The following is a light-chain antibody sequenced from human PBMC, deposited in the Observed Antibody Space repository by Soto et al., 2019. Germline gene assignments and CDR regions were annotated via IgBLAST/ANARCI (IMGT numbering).Light chain of an antibody. Sequence: EIVLTQSPATLSLSPGERATLSCRASQSVGIYLAWYQQKPGQAPRLLIFDASKRDTGIPARFSGSGSGTDFTLTITSLESEDFVVYYCQQRSSWPLTFGGGTKVENK. CDR3: QQRSSWPLT. J-gene: IGKJ4*01. CDR1: QSVGIY. CDR2: DAS. V-gene: IGKV3-11*01.